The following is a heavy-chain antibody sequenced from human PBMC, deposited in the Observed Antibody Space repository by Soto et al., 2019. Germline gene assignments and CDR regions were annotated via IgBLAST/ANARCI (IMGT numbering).Heavy chain of an antibody. V-gene: IGHV3-72*01. CDR1: GFTFSDHY. Sequence: EVQLVESGGGLVQPGGSQRLSCAASGFTFSDHYMDWVRQAPGKGLEWVGRIRNKANSYTTDYAASVKGRFTISRDDSKDSPYLPMNRPKTEDTAIYYCARDRGKGAYFDYWGHGTLATVSS. J-gene: IGHJ4*01. CDR3: ARDRGKGAYFDY. D-gene: IGHD3-16*01. CDR2: IRNKANSYTT.